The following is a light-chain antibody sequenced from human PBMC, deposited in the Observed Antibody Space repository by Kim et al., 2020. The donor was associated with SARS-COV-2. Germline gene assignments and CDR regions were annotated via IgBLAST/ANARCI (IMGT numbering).Light chain of an antibody. CDR1: ESITTY. Sequence: ASVGDRVTITCRASESITTYLNWYQKKPGKAPKLLIYGASTLQGGVPSRFSGSGYGTDFSLTINSLQPEDFGTYYCQESYDTPLTFGGGTKVDIK. CDR3: QESYDTPLT. V-gene: IGKV1-39*01. J-gene: IGKJ4*02. CDR2: GAS.